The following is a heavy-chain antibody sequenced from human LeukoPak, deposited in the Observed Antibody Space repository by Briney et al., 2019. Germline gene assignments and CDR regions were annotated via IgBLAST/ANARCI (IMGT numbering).Heavy chain of an antibody. D-gene: IGHD5-12*01. CDR1: GYTFTSYG. J-gene: IGHJ4*02. Sequence: GASVKVSCKASGYTFTSYGISWVRQAPGQGLEWMGWMNPNSGNTGYAQKFQGRVTMTRNTSISTAYMELSSLRSEDTAVYYCARGLYSGYDWNYWGQGTLVTVSS. CDR3: ARGLYSGYDWNY. CDR2: MNPNSGNT. V-gene: IGHV1-8*02.